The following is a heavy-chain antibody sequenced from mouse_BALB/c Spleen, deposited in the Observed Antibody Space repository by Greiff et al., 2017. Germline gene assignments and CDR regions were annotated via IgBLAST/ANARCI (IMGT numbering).Heavy chain of an antibody. Sequence: VQLQQSGAELVRPGASVKLSCKASGYSFTSYWMNWVKQRPGQGLEWIGMIHPSDSETRLNQKFKDKATLTADTSSNTAYLQLSSLTSEDTAVYYCNADYYGSSYPGAYWGQGTLVTVSA. CDR1: GYSFTSYW. CDR3: NADYYGSSYPGAY. D-gene: IGHD1-1*01. V-gene: IGHV1S127*01. J-gene: IGHJ3*01. CDR2: IHPSDSET.